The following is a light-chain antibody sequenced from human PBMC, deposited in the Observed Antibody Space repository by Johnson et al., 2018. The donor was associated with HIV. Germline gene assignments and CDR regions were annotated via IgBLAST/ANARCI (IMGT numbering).Light chain of an antibody. Sequence: QSVLTQPPSVSAAPGQRVTRSYSGSSSNIGNNYVSWYQQLPGTAPKLLIYDNNKRPSGIPDRFSGSKSGTSATLGITGLQTGDEADYYCGTWDSSLGAFVVGTGTKFTVL. J-gene: IGLJ1*01. CDR3: GTWDSSLGAFV. CDR1: SSNIGNNY. CDR2: DNN. V-gene: IGLV1-51*01.